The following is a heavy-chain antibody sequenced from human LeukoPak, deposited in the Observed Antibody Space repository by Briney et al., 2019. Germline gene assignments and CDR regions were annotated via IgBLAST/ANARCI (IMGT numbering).Heavy chain of an antibody. CDR3: ARETVTDVYFDY. CDR1: GYTFTGYY. V-gene: IGHV1-2*02. Sequence: GASVKVSCKASGYTFTGYYMHWVRQAPGQELEWMGWINPNSGGTNYAQKFQGRVTMTRDTSISTAYMELSRLRSDDTAVYYCARETVTDVYFDYWGQGTLVTVSS. CDR2: INPNSGGT. J-gene: IGHJ4*02. D-gene: IGHD4-11*01.